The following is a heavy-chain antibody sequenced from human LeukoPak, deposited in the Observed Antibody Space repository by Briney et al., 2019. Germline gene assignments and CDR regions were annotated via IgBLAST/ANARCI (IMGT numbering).Heavy chain of an antibody. CDR3: ARAFSSSWSYYFDY. CDR1: GGSFSGYY. V-gene: IGHV4-59*01. D-gene: IGHD6-13*01. Sequence: SETLSLTCAVYGGSFSGYYWSWIRQPPGKGLEWIGYIYYSGSTNYNPSLKSRVTISVDTSKNQFSLKLSSVTAADTAVYYCARAFSSSWSYYFDYWGQGTLVAVSS. CDR2: IYYSGST. J-gene: IGHJ4*02.